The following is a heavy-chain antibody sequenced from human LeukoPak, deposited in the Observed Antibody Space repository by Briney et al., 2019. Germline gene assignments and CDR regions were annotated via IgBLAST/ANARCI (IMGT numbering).Heavy chain of an antibody. J-gene: IGHJ4*02. Sequence: ASVKVSCKASGYTFTSYDFNWARQATGQGLEWMGWMNPNSGNTGYAQKFQGRVTITRNTSISTAYMELSSLSSEDTAVYYCARGDDYSSEDYWGQGTLVTVSS. D-gene: IGHD4-11*01. CDR1: GYTFTSYD. V-gene: IGHV1-8*03. CDR3: ARGDDYSSEDY. CDR2: MNPNSGNT.